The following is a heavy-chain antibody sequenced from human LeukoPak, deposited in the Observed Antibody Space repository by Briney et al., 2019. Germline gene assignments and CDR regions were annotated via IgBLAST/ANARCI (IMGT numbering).Heavy chain of an antibody. CDR3: ARDYTATGAMDV. CDR2: IKQDGTVQ. Sequence: GGSLRLSCAASGFALSAYWMNWVRQAPGKGLQWLANIKQDGTVQHYVDSVRGRFTISRDNAKNSLFLQMNSLRAEDTALYYCARDYTATGAMDVWGQGTTVTVS. V-gene: IGHV3-7*01. J-gene: IGHJ6*02. CDR1: GFALSAYW. D-gene: IGHD2-21*02.